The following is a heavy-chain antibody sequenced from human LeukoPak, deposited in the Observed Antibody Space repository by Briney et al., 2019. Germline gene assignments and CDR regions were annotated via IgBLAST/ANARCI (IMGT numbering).Heavy chain of an antibody. CDR3: ARVHYGDYVDY. CDR1: GFTFSSYW. Sequence: VGSLRLSCAPSGFTFSSYWMHWVRQAPGKGLVWVSRISSDGTSTSYADSVKGRFTISRDNAKNTLYLQMNSLRAEDTAVYYCARVHYGDYVDYWGQGTLVTVSS. V-gene: IGHV3-74*01. J-gene: IGHJ4*02. D-gene: IGHD4-17*01. CDR2: ISSDGTST.